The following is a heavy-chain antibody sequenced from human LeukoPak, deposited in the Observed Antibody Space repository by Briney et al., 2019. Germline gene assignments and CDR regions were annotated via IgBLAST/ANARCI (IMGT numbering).Heavy chain of an antibody. V-gene: IGHV1-18*01. CDR1: GYTFTSYG. J-gene: IGHJ4*02. Sequence: ASEKVSCKTSGYTFTSYGISWVRQAPGQGLEWMGWISAYNDNTNYAQKVQGRVTMTTDTSTSTAYMELRSLRSDDTAVYYCARPMRDILTGYYPYFDYWGQGTLVTVSS. D-gene: IGHD3-9*01. CDR2: ISAYNDNT. CDR3: ARPMRDILTGYYPYFDY.